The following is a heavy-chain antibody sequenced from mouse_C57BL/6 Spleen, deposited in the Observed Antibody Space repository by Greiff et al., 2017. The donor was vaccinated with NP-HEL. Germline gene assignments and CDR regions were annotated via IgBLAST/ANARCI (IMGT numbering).Heavy chain of an antibody. CDR3: AREGGYDPYYAMDY. CDR2: INPSNGGT. D-gene: IGHD2-2*01. J-gene: IGHJ4*01. Sequence: QVHVKQPGTELVKPGASVKLSCKASGYTFTSYWMHWVKQRPGQGLEWIGNINPSNGGTNYNEKFKSKATLTVDKSSSTAYMQLSSLTSEDSAVYYCAREGGYDPYYAMDYWGQGTSVTVSS. V-gene: IGHV1-53*01. CDR1: GYTFTSYW.